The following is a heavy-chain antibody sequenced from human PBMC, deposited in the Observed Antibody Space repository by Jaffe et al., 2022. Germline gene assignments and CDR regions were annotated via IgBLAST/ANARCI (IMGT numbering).Heavy chain of an antibody. CDR3: ARGFLMITFGGVIVPSAFDI. CDR1: GYTFTSYD. V-gene: IGHV1-8*01. Sequence: QVQLVQSGAEVKKPGASVKVSCKASGYTFTSYDINWVRQATGQGLEWMGWMNPNSGNTGYAQKFQGRVTMTRNTSISTAYMELSSLRSEDTAVYYCARGFLMITFGGVIVPSAFDIWGQGTMVTVSS. CDR2: MNPNSGNT. D-gene: IGHD3-16*02. J-gene: IGHJ3*02.